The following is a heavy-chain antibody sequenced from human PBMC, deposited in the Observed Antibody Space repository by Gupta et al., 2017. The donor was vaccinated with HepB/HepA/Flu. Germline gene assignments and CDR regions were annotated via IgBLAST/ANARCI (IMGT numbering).Heavy chain of an antibody. D-gene: IGHD2-8*01. CDR2: ISSTSSTI. V-gene: IGHV3-48*03. CDR1: GFTFSNYE. J-gene: IGHJ4*02. Sequence: EVQLVESGGGLVQPRGSLRLSCVASGFTFSNYEMNWVRQAPGKGLEWVSYISSTSSTIYYADSVKGLFTISRDNAKSSLYLLMNSLRAEDTAIYYCARLSTNDYWGQGTLVTVSS. CDR3: ARLSTNDY.